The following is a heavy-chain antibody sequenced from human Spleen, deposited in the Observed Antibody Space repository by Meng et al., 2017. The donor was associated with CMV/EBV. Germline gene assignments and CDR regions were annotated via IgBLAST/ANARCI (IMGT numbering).Heavy chain of an antibody. CDR2: INHSGST. CDR3: ARGITRRATTTWMKPFDT. J-gene: IGHJ5*02. Sequence: GSLRLSCAVYGGSFSGYYWSWIRQPPGKGLEWIGEINHSGSTNYNPSLKSRVTISVDTSKNQFSLRLKSVTAADTAVYFCARGITRRATTTWMKPFDTWGQGALVTVSS. V-gene: IGHV4-34*01. D-gene: IGHD1-26*01. CDR1: GGSFSGYY.